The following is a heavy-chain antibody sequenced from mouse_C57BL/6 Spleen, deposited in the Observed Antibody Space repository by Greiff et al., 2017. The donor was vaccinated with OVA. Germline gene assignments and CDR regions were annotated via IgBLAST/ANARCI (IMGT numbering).Heavy chain of an antibody. CDR2: ISSGSSTI. D-gene: IGHD1-1*01. V-gene: IGHV5-17*01. J-gene: IGHJ4*01. CDR3: ARGGFYYGDYYAMDY. CDR1: GFTFSDYG. Sequence: EVKLVESGGGLVKPGGSLKLSCAASGFTFSDYGMHWVRQAPEKGLEWVAYISSGSSTIYYAETVKGRFTISRDNAKNTLFLQMTSLRSEDTAMYYCARGGFYYGDYYAMDYWGQGTSVTVSS.